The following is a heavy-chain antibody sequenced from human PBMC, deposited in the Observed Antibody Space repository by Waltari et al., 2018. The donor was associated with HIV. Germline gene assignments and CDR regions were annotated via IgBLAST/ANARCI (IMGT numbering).Heavy chain of an antibody. CDR1: GFTFEDYA. CDR2: INWNSDNI. V-gene: IGHV3-9*01. J-gene: IGHJ4*02. D-gene: IGHD3-22*01. CDR3: AKAYDSSGFQYYFDY. Sequence: EVQLVESGGDLVQPGRSLRLSCAASGFTFEDYATHWVRQAPGKGLEWVSGINWNSDNIGYADSVKGRFTISRDHAKNSLYLQMNSLRPEDTALYYCAKAYDSSGFQYYFDYWGQGTLVTVSS.